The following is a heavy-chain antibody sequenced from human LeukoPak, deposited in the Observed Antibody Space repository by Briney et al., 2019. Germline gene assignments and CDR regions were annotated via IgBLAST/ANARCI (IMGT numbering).Heavy chain of an antibody. V-gene: IGHV3-30*03. Sequence: PGGSLRLSCAASGFTFSSYGMHWVRQAPGKGLEWVAVISYDGSNKYYADSMKGRFTISRDNSKNTLYLQMNGLRAEDTAVYYCAIPTWDYYYYGMDVWGQGTTVTVSS. D-gene: IGHD4-4*01. J-gene: IGHJ6*02. CDR2: ISYDGSNK. CDR3: AIPTWDYYYYGMDV. CDR1: GFTFSSYG.